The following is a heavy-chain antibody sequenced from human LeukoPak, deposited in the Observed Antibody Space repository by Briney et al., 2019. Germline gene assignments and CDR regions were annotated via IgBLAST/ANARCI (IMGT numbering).Heavy chain of an antibody. D-gene: IGHD3-16*02. CDR1: GFTFSNAW. V-gene: IGHV3-15*01. CDR2: IKSKTDGGTT. CDR3: TTRLMITFGGVIVNRFDY. Sequence: PGGSLRLSCAASGFTFSNAWMSWVRQAPGKGLEWVGRIKSKTDGGTTDYAAPVKGRFTISRDDSKNTLYLQMNSLKTEDTAVYYCTTRLMITFGGVIVNRFDYWGQGTLVTVSS. J-gene: IGHJ4*02.